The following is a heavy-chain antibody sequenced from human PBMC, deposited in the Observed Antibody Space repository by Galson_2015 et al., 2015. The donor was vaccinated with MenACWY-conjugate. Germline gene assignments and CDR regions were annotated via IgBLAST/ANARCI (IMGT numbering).Heavy chain of an antibody. J-gene: IGHJ4*02. CDR3: ARTGSGWSYYFDY. V-gene: IGHV1-18*01. CDR1: GYTFTSYG. CDR2: ISAYNGNT. D-gene: IGHD6-19*01. Sequence: SVKVSCKASGYTFTSYGISWVRQAPGQGLEWMGWISAYNGNTNYAQKLQGRVTMTTDTSTSTAYIELRSLRSDDTAVYYCARTGSGWSYYFDYWGQGTLVTVSS.